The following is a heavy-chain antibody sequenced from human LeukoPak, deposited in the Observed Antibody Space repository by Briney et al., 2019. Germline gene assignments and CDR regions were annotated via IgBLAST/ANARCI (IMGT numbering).Heavy chain of an antibody. CDR3: TRRIDYGDYDY. CDR1: GYPFYTYW. Sequence: GESLQISSKGSGYPFYTYWIGWVRQTPGKVLEWMGIINPLDSDTRYSPSFQGQVTFSADKTITTAYLQWSSLAASDTAMYYCTRRIDYGDYDYGGQGALVTVS. J-gene: IGHJ4*02. CDR2: INPLDSDT. V-gene: IGHV5-51*01. D-gene: IGHD4-17*01.